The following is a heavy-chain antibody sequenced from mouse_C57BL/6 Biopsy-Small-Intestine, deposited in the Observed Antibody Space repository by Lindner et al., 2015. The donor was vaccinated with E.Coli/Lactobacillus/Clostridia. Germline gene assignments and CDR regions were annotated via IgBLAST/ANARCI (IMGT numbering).Heavy chain of an antibody. V-gene: IGHV1-53*01. CDR1: GYTFTSYF. J-gene: IGHJ1*01. CDR3: ASPFEGHKGACDI. CDR2: INPSVGAT. Sequence: SVKVSCKASGYTFTSYFMHWVRQAPGQGLEWLGIINPSVGATTYAQKFQGGLTVTSETSTSTVYLELSNLRSEDMAVYYCASPFEGHKGACDIWGPGTMVTVSS. D-gene: IGHD3-3*01.